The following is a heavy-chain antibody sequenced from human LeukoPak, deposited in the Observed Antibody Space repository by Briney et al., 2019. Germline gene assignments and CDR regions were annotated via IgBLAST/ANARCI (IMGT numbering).Heavy chain of an antibody. V-gene: IGHV3-23*01. D-gene: IGHD3-10*01. J-gene: IGHJ4*02. CDR1: GFAFSNYA. CDR2: LSGGGDSR. Sequence: GGSLRLSCAASGFAFSNYAMSWVRQAPGKGLEWVSPLSGGGDSRYYADSVMGRFTISRDNSKNTLYLQMNSLRAEDTAVYYCAKAVRSMVTGGGYFDSWGQGTLVTVSS. CDR3: AKAVRSMVTGGGYFDS.